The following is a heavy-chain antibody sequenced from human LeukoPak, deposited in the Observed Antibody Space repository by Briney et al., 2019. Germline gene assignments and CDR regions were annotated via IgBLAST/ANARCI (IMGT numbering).Heavy chain of an antibody. CDR1: GFTFSDYY. Sequence: PGGSLRLSCAASGFTFSDYYMSWIRQAPGKGLEWVSYISSSSTYTNYADSVKGRFTISKDNAKNSLYLQMNSLRAEDTAVYYCARDLHYDSSGYYQDWGQGTLVTVSS. CDR3: ARDLHYDSSGYYQD. V-gene: IGHV3-11*05. CDR2: ISSSSTYT. J-gene: IGHJ4*02. D-gene: IGHD3-22*01.